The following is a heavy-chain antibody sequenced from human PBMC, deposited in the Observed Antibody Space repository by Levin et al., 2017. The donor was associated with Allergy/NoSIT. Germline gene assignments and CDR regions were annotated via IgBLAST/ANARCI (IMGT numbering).Heavy chain of an antibody. CDR2: IYSGGST. V-gene: IGHV3-66*01. J-gene: IGHJ6*02. Sequence: TGGSLRLSCAASGFTVSSNYMSWVRQAPGKGLEWVSVIYSGGSTYYADSVKGRFTISRDNSKNTLYLQMNSLRAEDTAVYYCARDRGAGCSGGSCYSYYYYGMDVWGQGTTVTVSS. CDR1: GFTVSSNY. CDR3: ARDRGAGCSGGSCYSYYYYGMDV. D-gene: IGHD2-15*01.